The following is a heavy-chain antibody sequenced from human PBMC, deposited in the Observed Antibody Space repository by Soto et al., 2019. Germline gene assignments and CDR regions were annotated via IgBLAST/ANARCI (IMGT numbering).Heavy chain of an antibody. CDR1: GVSISSTNW. CDR2: IYHSGST. J-gene: IGHJ4*02. V-gene: IGHV4-4*02. D-gene: IGHD2-15*01. CDR3: ARGMRGPRFDY. Sequence: PSETLSLTCAVSGVSISSTNWWSWVRQPPGKGLEWIGEIYHSGSTYYNPSLKSRVTIPVDRSKNQFSLKLSSVTAADTAVYYCARGMRGPRFDYWGQGTLVTVSS.